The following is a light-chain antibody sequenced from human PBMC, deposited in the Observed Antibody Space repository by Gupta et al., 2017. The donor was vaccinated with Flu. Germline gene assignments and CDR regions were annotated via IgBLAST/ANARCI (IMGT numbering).Light chain of an antibody. CDR1: PGISNY. J-gene: IGKJ1*01. CDR3: QRYNAHPRRT. CDR2: GAS. Sequence: DTVMTQSPSSLSASLGDRVTISCRASPGISNYLAWYQQKPGKVPQLLIYGASTLYSGVPSRFSGSGSGTDFTLTISSLQADDVGTYYCQRYNAHPRRTFGQGTTVEI. V-gene: IGKV1-27*01.